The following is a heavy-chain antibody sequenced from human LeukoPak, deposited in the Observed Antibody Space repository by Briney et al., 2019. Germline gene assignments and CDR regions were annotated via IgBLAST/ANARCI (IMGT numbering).Heavy chain of an antibody. V-gene: IGHV3-23*01. D-gene: IGHD4-17*01. J-gene: IGHJ4*02. CDR1: GFTFSSYA. CDR3: ARDRWGNGDLDY. CDR2: LSGSGGNT. Sequence: GGSLRLSCAASGFTFSSYAMSWVRQAPGKGLEWVSGLSGSGGNTIYADSVMGRFTISRDNSKNTVYLQMNSLRAEDTAVYYCARDRWGNGDLDYWGQGTLVTVSS.